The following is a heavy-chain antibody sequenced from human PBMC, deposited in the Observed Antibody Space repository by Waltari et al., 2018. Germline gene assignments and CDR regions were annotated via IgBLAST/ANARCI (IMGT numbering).Heavy chain of an antibody. CDR3: ATDTGALWMDV. CDR2: SNPSGGST. J-gene: IGHJ6*02. D-gene: IGHD2-21*01. V-gene: IGHV1-46*01. CDR1: EYTFASSY. Sequence: QVQLVQSGAEVKKPGASVKISCKTSEYTFASSYVHWVRQAPGQGLEWMGVSNPSGGSTIYAQRCQGRVTMTRDTSTSTVYMELSSLKSEDTAVYYCATDTGALWMDVWGQGTTVTVSS.